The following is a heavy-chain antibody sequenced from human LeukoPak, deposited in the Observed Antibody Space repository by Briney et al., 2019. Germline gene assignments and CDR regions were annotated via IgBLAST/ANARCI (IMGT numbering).Heavy chain of an antibody. CDR3: ARVMGRLVRNWYFDL. CDR1: GFTFSSYG. D-gene: IGHD3-9*01. CDR2: IYDGGFT. Sequence: GGSLRLSCAASGFTFSSYGMHWVRQAPGKGLEWVSVIYDGGFTEYTDSVKGRFTISRDNSKNTLDLQMNSLRAEDTAVYYCARVMGRLVRNWYFDLWGRGTLVTVSS. V-gene: IGHV3-66*01. J-gene: IGHJ2*01.